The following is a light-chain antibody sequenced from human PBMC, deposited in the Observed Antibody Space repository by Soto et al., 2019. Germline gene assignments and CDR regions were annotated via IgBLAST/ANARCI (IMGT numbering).Light chain of an antibody. CDR2: ANN. CDR3: QSYDSSRSPLYV. J-gene: IGLJ1*01. Sequence: QSVLTEPRSVCGAPGQRVSISCTGSSSNIGAGYDVHWYQHLPGTAPKLLIYANNNRPSGVPDRFSGSKSGTSASLAITGLQAEDEADYYCQSYDSSRSPLYVFGTGTKVTVL. CDR1: SSNIGAGYD. V-gene: IGLV1-40*01.